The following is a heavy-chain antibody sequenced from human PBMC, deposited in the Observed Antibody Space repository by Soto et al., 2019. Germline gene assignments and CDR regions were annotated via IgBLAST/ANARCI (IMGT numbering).Heavy chain of an antibody. CDR3: ARNMDYYYGPGSGNGHGV. CDR2: INPKFGDT. Sequence: QVQLVQSGAEVKEPGDSVRVSCEASGYTFTAYYIHWVRQVPGQGLEWMGWINPKFGDTTYAQDFQGRVTMTRDMSISTVYMEWSRLTSDDTAIYYCARNMDYYYGPGSGNGHGVWGQGTTVTVFS. CDR1: GYTFTAYY. V-gene: IGHV1-2*02. D-gene: IGHD3-10*01. J-gene: IGHJ6*02.